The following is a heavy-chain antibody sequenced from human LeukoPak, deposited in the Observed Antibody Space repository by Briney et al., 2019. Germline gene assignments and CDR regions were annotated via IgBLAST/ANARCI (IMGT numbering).Heavy chain of an antibody. CDR1: GGPFSGYY. CDR3: ASTSPGIAVAGTSTGDAFDI. Sequence: SETLSLTCAVYGGPFSGYYWSWIRQPPGKGLEWIGEINHSGSTNYNPSLKSRVTISVDTSKNQFSLKLSSVTAADTAVYYCASTSPGIAVAGTSTGDAFDIWGQGTMVTVSS. J-gene: IGHJ3*02. V-gene: IGHV4-34*01. D-gene: IGHD6-19*01. CDR2: INHSGST.